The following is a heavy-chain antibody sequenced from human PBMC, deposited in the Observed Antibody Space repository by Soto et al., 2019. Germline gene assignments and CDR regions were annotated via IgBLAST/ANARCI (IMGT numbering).Heavy chain of an antibody. J-gene: IGHJ5*02. D-gene: IGHD3-10*01. Sequence: QVQLVQSGAEVKKPGSSVKVSCKASGGTFSSYTISWVRQAPGQGLEWMGRIIPILGIANYAQKFQGRVTITADKSTSTAYMELSSLRSEDTAVYYCARDSGITMVRGVNWFDHWGQGTLVTVSS. CDR3: ARDSGITMVRGVNWFDH. CDR2: IIPILGIA. CDR1: GGTFSSYT. V-gene: IGHV1-69*08.